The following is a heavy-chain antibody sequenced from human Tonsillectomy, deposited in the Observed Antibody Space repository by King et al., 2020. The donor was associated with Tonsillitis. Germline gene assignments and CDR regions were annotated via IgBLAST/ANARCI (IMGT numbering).Heavy chain of an antibody. V-gene: IGHV3-48*01. CDR2: ISSSSGTI. CDR3: ARVYSSGWYRDYFDY. J-gene: IGHJ4*02. CDR1: GFTFSSYS. D-gene: IGHD6-19*01. Sequence: VQLVESGGGLVQPGGSLRLSCAASGFTFSSYSMNWVRQAPGKGLEWGSYISSSSGTIHYADSVKGRFTISRDNAKNSLYLQMNSLRAEDTAVYYCARVYSSGWYRDYFDYWGQGTLVTVSS.